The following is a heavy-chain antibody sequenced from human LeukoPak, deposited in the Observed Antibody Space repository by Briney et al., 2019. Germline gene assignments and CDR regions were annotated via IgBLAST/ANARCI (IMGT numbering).Heavy chain of an antibody. CDR1: GFTFNSYS. Sequence: GGSLRLSCAASGFTFNSYSMNWVRQAPGKGLEWVSYISSSSSTIYYADSVKGRFTISRDNAKNSLYLQMNSLRDEDTAVYYCARSMVRGGYAFDIWGQGTMVTVSS. CDR3: ARSMVRGGYAFDI. V-gene: IGHV3-48*02. D-gene: IGHD3-10*01. J-gene: IGHJ3*02. CDR2: ISSSSSTI.